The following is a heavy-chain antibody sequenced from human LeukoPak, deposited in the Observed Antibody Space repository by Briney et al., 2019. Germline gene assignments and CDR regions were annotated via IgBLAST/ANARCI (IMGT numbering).Heavy chain of an antibody. CDR2: ISSSSSYI. V-gene: IGHV3-21*01. J-gene: IGHJ4*02. CDR1: GFTFSTYT. Sequence: PGGSLRLSCVVSGFTFSTYTMNWVRQAPGKGLEWVSSISSSSSYIYYADSVKGRFTISRDNAKNSLYLQMNSLRAEDTAVYYCARVYGDYPIQFDYWGQGTLVTVSS. CDR3: ARVYGDYPIQFDY. D-gene: IGHD4-17*01.